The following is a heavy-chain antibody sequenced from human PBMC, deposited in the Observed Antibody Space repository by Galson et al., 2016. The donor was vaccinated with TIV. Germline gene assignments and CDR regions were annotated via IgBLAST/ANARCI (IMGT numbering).Heavy chain of an antibody. CDR3: IREGSTVTMHHYFGMDV. D-gene: IGHD4-17*01. Sequence: ETLSLTCVVSGFSIKSGYFWGWIRQPPGKGLQWIGSIYESGTTYSNPSLKSRLTMSVDTSKNQFSPKLSSVTAVDTAVYYCIREGSTVTMHHYFGMDVWGQGTSVTVSS. V-gene: IGHV4-38-2*02. CDR2: IYESGTT. J-gene: IGHJ6*02. CDR1: GFSIKSGYF.